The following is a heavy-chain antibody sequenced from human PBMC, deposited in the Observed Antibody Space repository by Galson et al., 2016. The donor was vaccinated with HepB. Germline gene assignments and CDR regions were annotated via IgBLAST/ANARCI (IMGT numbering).Heavy chain of an antibody. CDR1: GFSFSYFG. D-gene: IGHD3-10*01. V-gene: IGHV3-30*18. J-gene: IGHJ6*04. Sequence: SLRLSCAASGFSFSYFGMHWVRQAPGKGLEWVAVMSFDGKREQYSDSVKGRFTVSRDNSANTIYLQMDSLRLEDTATYFCAKDRKEGRRGRQAALKGPGGAFYGMDVWGKGTTVIVSS. CDR3: AKDRKEGRRGRQAALKGPGGAFYGMDV. CDR2: MSFDGKRE.